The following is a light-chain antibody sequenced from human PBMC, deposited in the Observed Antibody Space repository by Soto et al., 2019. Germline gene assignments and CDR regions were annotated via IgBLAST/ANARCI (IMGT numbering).Light chain of an antibody. CDR1: QDVSSSY. Sequence: EIVLTQSPGTLSLSPGERSTLSCRASQDVSSSYLAWYQQKPGQAPRLIIYGASSRATGIPDRFSGSGSGTDFTLTISRLEPEDFAVYYCQQYGRTFGQGTKVDIK. CDR3: QQYGRT. J-gene: IGKJ1*01. CDR2: GAS. V-gene: IGKV3-20*01.